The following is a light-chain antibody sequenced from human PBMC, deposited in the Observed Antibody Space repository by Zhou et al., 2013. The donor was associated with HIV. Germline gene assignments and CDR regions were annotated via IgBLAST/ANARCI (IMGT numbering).Light chain of an antibody. CDR3: QQYGTSLLT. V-gene: IGKV3-20*01. Sequence: EIVLTQSPATLSLSPGERATLSCRASQNIRSTLAWYQQKPGQAPTLLIYGASNRATGISDRFSGSGSGTDFTLTISSLEPEDFALYYCQQYGTSLLTFGPGTKWKSN. CDR2: GAS. J-gene: IGKJ3*01. CDR1: QNIRST.